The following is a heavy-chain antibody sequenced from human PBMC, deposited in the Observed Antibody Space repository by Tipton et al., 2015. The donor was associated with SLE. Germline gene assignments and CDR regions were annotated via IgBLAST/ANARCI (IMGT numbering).Heavy chain of an antibody. J-gene: IGHJ4*02. D-gene: IGHD1-26*01. CDR1: GASLNSGSYF. CDR2: IFISGDT. Sequence: TLSLTCTVSGASLNSGSYFWTWIRQPAGKGLEWLGRIFISGDTNYNPSIKSRITLSLDTSKNQFSLRVNSATAADTAVYYCARGGGSYYDYWGQGTLVTVSS. V-gene: IGHV4-61*02. CDR3: ARGGGSYYDY.